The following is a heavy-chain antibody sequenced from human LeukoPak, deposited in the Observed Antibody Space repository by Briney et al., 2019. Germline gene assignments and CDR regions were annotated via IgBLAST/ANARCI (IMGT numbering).Heavy chain of an antibody. CDR2: INPNSGGT. CDR1: GYTFTGYY. D-gene: IGHD5-12*01. CDR3: ARYSGYDEPFEY. V-gene: IGHV1-2*02. J-gene: IGHJ4*02. Sequence: ASVKVSCKASGYTFTGYYMHWVRQAPGQGLEWMGWINPNSGGTSYAQKFQGMVTMTRDTSVTTAYMELSRLRSDDTAVYYCARYSGYDEPFEYWGQGTLVTVSS.